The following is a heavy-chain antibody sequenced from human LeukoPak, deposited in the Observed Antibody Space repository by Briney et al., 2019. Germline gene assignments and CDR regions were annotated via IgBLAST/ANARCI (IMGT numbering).Heavy chain of an antibody. Sequence: GGSLRLSCAASGFTFNSYAMSWVRQAPGKGREWVSYITGTSSTIYYADSVKGRFTVSRDNARSSLYLQMNSLRDEDTAVYYCARVLTDSRGWYHFDYWGQGTLVTVSS. CDR1: GFTFNSYA. CDR3: ARVLTDSRGWYHFDY. V-gene: IGHV3-48*02. D-gene: IGHD6-19*01. J-gene: IGHJ4*02. CDR2: ITGTSSTI.